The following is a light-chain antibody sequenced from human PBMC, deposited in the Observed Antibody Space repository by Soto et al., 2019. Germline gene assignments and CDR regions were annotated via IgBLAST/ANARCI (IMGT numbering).Light chain of an antibody. V-gene: IGKV1-39*01. CDR1: QSISSY. J-gene: IGKJ1*01. Sequence: DIQMTQSPSSLSASVGDRVTITCRASQSISSYLNWYQQKPGKAPKLLIYAASSLQSGVPSRFSGSGSGPDFTLTISSLQPEDFATYYCQQSYSTPVTFGQGTKVEIK. CDR2: AAS. CDR3: QQSYSTPVT.